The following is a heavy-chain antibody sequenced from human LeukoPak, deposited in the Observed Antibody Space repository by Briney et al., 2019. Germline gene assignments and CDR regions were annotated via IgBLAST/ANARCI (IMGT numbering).Heavy chain of an antibody. CDR2: ISGTSSTI. Sequence: GGSLRLSCVASGFTFSSWSMNWVRQPPGKGLEWLSYISGTSSTIYYADSVKGRFTISRDNAKNSLYLQMNSLRAEDTAVYYCARPRTAEYYFDYWGQGMLVTVSS. J-gene: IGHJ4*02. CDR1: GFTFSSWS. CDR3: ARPRTAEYYFDY. V-gene: IGHV3-48*04.